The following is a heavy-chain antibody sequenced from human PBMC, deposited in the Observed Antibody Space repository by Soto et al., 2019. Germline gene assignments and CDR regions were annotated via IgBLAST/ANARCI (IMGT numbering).Heavy chain of an antibody. CDR3: GKDISPGGMDV. Sequence: EVQLVESGGGLVQPGGSLRLSCAGSGLTLQDYAMHWVLQAPGKGMEWVSGIYYNSDRIDYADSVKGRFTISRDNARDSLYLQRNSLRTEDTAFYYCGKDISPGGMDVWGRGIMVTVSS. CDR1: GLTLQDYA. CDR2: IYYNSDRI. J-gene: IGHJ6*04. V-gene: IGHV3-9*01.